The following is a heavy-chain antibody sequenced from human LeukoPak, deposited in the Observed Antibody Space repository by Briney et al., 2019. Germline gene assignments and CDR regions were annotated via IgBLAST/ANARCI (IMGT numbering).Heavy chain of an antibody. CDR3: ARDPYSGWQLDEFRYYGMDV. CDR2: INPSGGST. CDR1: GYTFTSYF. J-gene: IGHJ6*02. V-gene: IGHV1-46*01. Sequence: ASVKVSCKASGYTFTSYFMHWVRQAPGQGPEWMGLINPSGGSTSYAQKFQGRVTMTRDMSTNTVYMDLSSLRSDDTAVYYCARDPYSGWQLDEFRYYGMDVWGQGTTVIVSS. D-gene: IGHD6-6*01.